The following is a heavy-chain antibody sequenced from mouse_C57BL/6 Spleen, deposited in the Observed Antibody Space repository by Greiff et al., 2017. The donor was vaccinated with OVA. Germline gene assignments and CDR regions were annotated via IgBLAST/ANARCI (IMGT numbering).Heavy chain of an antibody. V-gene: IGHV7-3*01. J-gene: IGHJ4*01. Sequence: EVQGVESGGGLVQPGGSLSLSCAASGFTFTDYYMSWVRQPPGKALEWLGFIRNKANGYTTEYSASVKGRFTISRDNSQSILYLQMNALRAEDSATYYCARYLLWLRQGAMDYWGQGTSVTVSS. CDR3: ARYLLWLRQGAMDY. CDR1: GFTFTDYY. CDR2: IRNKANGYTT. D-gene: IGHD2-2*01.